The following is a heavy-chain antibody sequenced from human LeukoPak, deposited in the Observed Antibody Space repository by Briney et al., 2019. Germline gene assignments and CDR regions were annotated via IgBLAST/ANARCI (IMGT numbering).Heavy chain of an antibody. CDR2: INPNSGGT. V-gene: IGHV1-2*02. D-gene: IGHD6-19*01. CDR1: GYTFTGYY. CDR3: ARLSSGWYSDWFDP. Sequence: ASVKVSCKASGYTFTGYYMHWVRQAPGQGLEWMGWINPNSGGTNYAQKFQGRVTMTRDTSISTAYMELSRLRSDDTAVYYCARLSSGWYSDWFDPWGQGTLVTVSS. J-gene: IGHJ5*02.